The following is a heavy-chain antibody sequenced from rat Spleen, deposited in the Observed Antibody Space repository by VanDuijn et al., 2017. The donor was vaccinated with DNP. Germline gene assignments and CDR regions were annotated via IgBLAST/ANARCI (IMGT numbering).Heavy chain of an antibody. J-gene: IGHJ4*01. CDR3: ATDDYGGYSGAMDA. D-gene: IGHD1-11*01. CDR2: IIYDGSTT. CDR1: GFSFSDYD. Sequence: EVQLVESGGGLVQPGRSLKLSCAASGFSFSDYDMAWVRQAPKKGLEWVATIIYDGSTTYYRDSVKGRFTISRDNGKSTLYLQMDSLRSEDTATYYCATDDYGGYSGAMDAWGQGTSVTVSS. V-gene: IGHV5S10*01.